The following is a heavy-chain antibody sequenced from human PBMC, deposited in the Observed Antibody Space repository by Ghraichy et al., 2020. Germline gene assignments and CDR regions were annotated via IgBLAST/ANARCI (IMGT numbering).Heavy chain of an antibody. CDR1: GFTFSSNY. J-gene: IGHJ3*02. CDR3: SRLYGGNSLAAFDI. V-gene: IGHV3-66*01. Sequence: GGSLRLSCAASGFTFSSNYMSWVRQAPGKGLEWVSVINSGGSTYYSDSVKGRFTISRDDSKNTLYLQMNSLIVEDTAVYYCSRLYGGNSLAAFDIWGQGTMVTVSS. CDR2: INSGGST. D-gene: IGHD4-23*01.